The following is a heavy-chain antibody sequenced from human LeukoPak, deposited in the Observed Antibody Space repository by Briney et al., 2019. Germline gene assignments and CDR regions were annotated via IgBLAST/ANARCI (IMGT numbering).Heavy chain of an antibody. D-gene: IGHD3-22*01. V-gene: IGHV3-21*01. CDR1: GFTFSSYE. CDR2: ISSSSSYI. Sequence: GGSLRLSCAASGFTFSSYEMNWVRQAPGKGLEWVSSISSSSSYIYYADSVKGRFTISRDNAKNLLYLQMNSLRAEDTAVYYCARDFTGYYYDSIPDYWGQGTLVTVSS. J-gene: IGHJ4*02. CDR3: ARDFTGYYYDSIPDY.